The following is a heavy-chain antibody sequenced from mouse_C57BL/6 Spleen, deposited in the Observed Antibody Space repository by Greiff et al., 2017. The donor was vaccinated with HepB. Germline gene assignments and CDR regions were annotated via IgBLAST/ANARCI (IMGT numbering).Heavy chain of an antibody. V-gene: IGHV1-15*01. Sequence: QVQLQQSGAELVRPGASVTLSCKASGYTFTDYEMHWVKQTPVHGLEWIGAIDPETGGTAYNQKFKGKAILTADKSSSTAYMELRSLTSEDSAVYYCTRCYSNYVGVDYWGQGTTLTVSS. D-gene: IGHD2-5*01. CDR3: TRCYSNYVGVDY. J-gene: IGHJ2*01. CDR1: GYTFTDYE. CDR2: IDPETGGT.